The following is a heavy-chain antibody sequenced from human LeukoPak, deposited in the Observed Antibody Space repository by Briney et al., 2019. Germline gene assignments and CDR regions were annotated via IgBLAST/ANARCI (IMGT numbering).Heavy chain of an antibody. CDR1: GFTFSSYG. Sequence: GGSQRLSCAASGFTFSSYGMHWVRQAPGKGLEWVAVISYDGSNKYYADSVKGRFTISRDNSKNTLYLQMNSLRAEDTAVYYCAKEAIMTTVVNADPKYFQHWGQGTLVTVSS. CDR2: ISYDGSNK. CDR3: AKEAIMTTVVNADPKYFQH. J-gene: IGHJ1*01. V-gene: IGHV3-30*18. D-gene: IGHD4-23*01.